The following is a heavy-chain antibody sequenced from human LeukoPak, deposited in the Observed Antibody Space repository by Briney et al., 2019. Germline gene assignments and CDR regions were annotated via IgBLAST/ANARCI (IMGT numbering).Heavy chain of an antibody. CDR1: GFTFSSYS. J-gene: IGHJ4*02. D-gene: IGHD2-15*01. CDR2: ISSSSSYI. Sequence: GRSLRLSCAASGFTFSSYSMNWVRQAPGKGLEWVSSISSSSSYIYYADSVKGRFTISRDNAKNSLYLQMNSLGAEDTAVYYCARRSSGELLLDYWGQGTLVTVSS. V-gene: IGHV3-21*01. CDR3: ARRSSGELLLDY.